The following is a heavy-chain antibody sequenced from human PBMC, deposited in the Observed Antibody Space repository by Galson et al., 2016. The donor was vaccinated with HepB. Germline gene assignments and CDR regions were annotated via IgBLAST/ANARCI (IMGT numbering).Heavy chain of an antibody. CDR1: GGSISNYH. J-gene: IGHJ4*02. V-gene: IGHV4-59*01. D-gene: IGHD3-9*01. CDR3: AGGGYYDAPFDY. Sequence: SETLSLTCTVSGGSISNYHWTWIRQPPGKGLEWIGYIYYSGSTDYNPSLKSRVTISVDTSRDQFSLELGSVTAADTAVYYCAGGGYYDAPFDYWGQGTLVTVSS. CDR2: IYYSGST.